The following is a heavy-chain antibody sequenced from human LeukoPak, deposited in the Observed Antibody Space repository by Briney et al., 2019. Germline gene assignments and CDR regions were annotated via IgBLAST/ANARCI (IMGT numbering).Heavy chain of an antibody. V-gene: IGHV3-53*03. J-gene: IGHJ4*02. Sequence: PGGSLRLSCAATGLSVSSNFMSWVRQAPGKGLEWVSVIYGGGSTYYADSVKGRFTISRDNAKNSLYLQMNSLRAGDTAVYYCARAWYYYDSSGYYYDYWGQGTLVTVSS. CDR2: IYGGGST. D-gene: IGHD3-22*01. CDR3: ARAWYYYDSSGYYYDY. CDR1: GLSVSSNF.